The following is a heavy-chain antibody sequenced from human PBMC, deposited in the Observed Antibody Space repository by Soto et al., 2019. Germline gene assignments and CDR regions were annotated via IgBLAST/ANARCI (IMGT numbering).Heavy chain of an antibody. CDR1: GFTFSSYA. CDR3: ASPLWSGDYNWGYFDL. V-gene: IGHV3-30-3*01. CDR2: ISYDGSNK. Sequence: QVQLVESGGGVVQPGRSLRLSCAASGFTFSSYAMHWVRQAPGKGLEWVAVISYDGSNKYYADSVKGRFTISRDNSKNTLVLQMNSLRAEDTAVYYCASPLWSGDYNWGYFDLWGRGTLVTVSS. J-gene: IGHJ2*01. D-gene: IGHD4-17*01.